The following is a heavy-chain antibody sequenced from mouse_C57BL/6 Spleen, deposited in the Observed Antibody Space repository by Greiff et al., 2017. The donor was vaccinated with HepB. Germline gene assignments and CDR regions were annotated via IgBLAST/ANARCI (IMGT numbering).Heavy chain of an antibody. CDR2: INSDGGST. V-gene: IGHV5-2*01. CDR3: ARRDGNAWFAY. D-gene: IGHD2-1*01. Sequence: EVQRVESGGGLVQPGESLKLSCESNEYEFPSHDMSWVRKTPEKRLELVAAINSDGGSTYYPDTMERRFIISRDNTKTTLYLQMSSRRSEDTAVYYCARRDGNAWFAYWGQGTLVTVSA. J-gene: IGHJ3*01. CDR1: EYEFPSHD.